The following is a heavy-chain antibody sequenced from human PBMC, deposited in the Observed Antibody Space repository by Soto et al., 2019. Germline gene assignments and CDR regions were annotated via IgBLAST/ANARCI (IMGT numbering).Heavy chain of an antibody. CDR2: INPNGAYT. D-gene: IGHD2-15*01. CDR3: DRGYSYTSSLDY. J-gene: IGHJ4*02. CDR1: GYTFTSSY. V-gene: IGHV1-46*03. Sequence: ASVKVSCKASGYTFTSSYMHWVRQAPGQGLEWMGIINPNGAYTRYAQKFQGRVTMTRDTSTSTVYMEVSGLRSEDTAIYYCDRGYSYTSSLDYWGPGTLVTVSS.